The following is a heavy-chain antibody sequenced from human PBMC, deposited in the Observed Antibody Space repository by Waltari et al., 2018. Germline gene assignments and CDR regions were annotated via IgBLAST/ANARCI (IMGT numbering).Heavy chain of an antibody. CDR2: MQYRGST. V-gene: IGHV4-39*01. D-gene: IGHD4-17*01. J-gene: IGHJ1*01. CDR1: GGSISTNYN. Sequence: QLQLQESGPGLVKPSETLSLTCTVSGGSISTNYNWGWIRQPPGKGLERMGNMQYRGSTFYNPSLESRVTISRDTWKNQFSLRLSSVGAADTAVYFCGRIAFGDEGGYFQYWGQGTLVTVSS. CDR3: GRIAFGDEGGYFQY.